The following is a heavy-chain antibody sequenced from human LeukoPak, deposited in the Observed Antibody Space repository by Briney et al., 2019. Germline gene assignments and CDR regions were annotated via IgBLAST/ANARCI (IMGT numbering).Heavy chain of an antibody. D-gene: IGHD3-10*01. Sequence: GASVKVSCKASGYTFTSYGISWVRQAPGQGLEWMGWISAYNGNTNYAQKLQGRVTMTTDKSTSTAYMELSSLRSEDTAVYYCARETMVRGVPYYGMDVWGQGTTVTVSS. J-gene: IGHJ6*02. CDR1: GYTFTSYG. V-gene: IGHV1-18*01. CDR3: ARETMVRGVPYYGMDV. CDR2: ISAYNGNT.